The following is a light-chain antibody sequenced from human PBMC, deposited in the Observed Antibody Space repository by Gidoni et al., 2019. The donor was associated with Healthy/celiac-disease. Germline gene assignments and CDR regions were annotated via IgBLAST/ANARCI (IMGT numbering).Light chain of an antibody. CDR1: PSVSSN. J-gene: IGKJ1*01. CDR2: GAS. Sequence: EIVMTQSPAPLSVSPGERATLSCRASPSVSSNLAWYQQKPGQAPRLLIYGASTRATGIPARFSGSGSGTEFTLTISSLQSEDFAVYYCQQYNNWRTFXXXTKVEIK. V-gene: IGKV3-15*01. CDR3: QQYNNWRT.